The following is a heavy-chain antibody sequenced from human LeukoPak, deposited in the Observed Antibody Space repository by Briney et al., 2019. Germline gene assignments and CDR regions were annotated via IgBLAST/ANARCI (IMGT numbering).Heavy chain of an antibody. CDR3: ARIRDGYNDAYDI. Sequence: PLASVKVSCKASGYTFTNYYIHWVRQAPGQGLEWMGLINPSAGNTNYAQRFQGRVTMTRNTSTSTVYMELSSLRSEDTAVYYCARIRDGYNDAYDIWGQGTMVTVPS. J-gene: IGHJ3*02. CDR1: GYTFTNYY. V-gene: IGHV1-46*01. D-gene: IGHD5-24*01. CDR2: INPSAGNT.